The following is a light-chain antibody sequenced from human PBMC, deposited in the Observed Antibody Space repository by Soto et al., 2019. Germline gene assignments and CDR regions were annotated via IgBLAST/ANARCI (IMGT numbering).Light chain of an antibody. V-gene: IGLV2-14*03. J-gene: IGLJ1*01. CDR3: SSYTTSNTRQIV. CDR1: SSDVGGYNY. Sequence: QSVLTQPASVSGSPGQSITISCTGTSSDVGGYNYVSWYQHHPGKAPKLIIYDVSNRPSGVSNRFSGSKSGNTASLTISLLQLDDEADYYCSSYTTSNTRQIVFGTGTKVTVL. CDR2: DVS.